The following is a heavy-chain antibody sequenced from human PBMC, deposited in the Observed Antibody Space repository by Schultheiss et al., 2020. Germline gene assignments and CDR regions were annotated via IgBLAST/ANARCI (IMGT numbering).Heavy chain of an antibody. D-gene: IGHD6-19*01. CDR1: RGSISSSNW. Sequence: SETLSLTCAVSRGSISSSNWWSWVRQPPGKGLEWIGQIYHSGSTNYNPSLKSRVTISVDTSKNQFSLKLSSVTAADTAVYYCARVQAVAGGGWFDPWGQGTLVTVSS. CDR3: ARVQAVAGGGWFDP. J-gene: IGHJ5*02. V-gene: IGHV4-4*02. CDR2: IYHSGST.